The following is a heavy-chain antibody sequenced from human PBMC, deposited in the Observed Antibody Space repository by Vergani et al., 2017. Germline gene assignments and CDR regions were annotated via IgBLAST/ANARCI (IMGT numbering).Heavy chain of an antibody. CDR2: IHYSGST. Sequence: QVQLQESGPGLVKPSETLSLTCTVSGGSISSYYWSWIRQPPGKGLEWIGYIHYSGSTNYNPSLKSRVTISVETSKNQFSLKLSSVTAADTAVYYCARESVPGGSYYYYMDVWGKGTTVTVSS. J-gene: IGHJ6*03. CDR1: GGSISSYY. V-gene: IGHV4-59*01. CDR3: ARESVPGGSYYYYMDV. D-gene: IGHD3-16*01.